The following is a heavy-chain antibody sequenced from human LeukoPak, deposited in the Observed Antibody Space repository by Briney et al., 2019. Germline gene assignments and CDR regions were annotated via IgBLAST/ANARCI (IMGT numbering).Heavy chain of an antibody. J-gene: IGHJ5*02. CDR3: AKSPLHTGTTRVWFDP. Sequence: PGGSLRLSCAASGFTFSDYYMSWIRQAPGKGLEWVSYISSSGSTIYYADSVKGRFTISRDNAKNSLYLQMNSLRAEDTALYYCAKSPLHTGTTRVWFDPWGQGTLVTVSS. CDR2: ISSSGSTI. D-gene: IGHD1-1*01. CDR1: GFTFSDYY. V-gene: IGHV3-11*01.